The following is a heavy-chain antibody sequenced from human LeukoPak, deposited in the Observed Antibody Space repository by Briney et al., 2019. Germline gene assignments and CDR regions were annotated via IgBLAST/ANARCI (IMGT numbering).Heavy chain of an antibody. CDR1: GFTFSSYA. V-gene: IGHV3-64*01. Sequence: GGSPRLSCAASGFTFSSYAMHWVRQAPGKGLEYVSAISSNGGSTYYANSVKGRFTISRDNSKNTLYLQMGSLRAEDMAVYYCARGARTAGTNNCFDYWGQGTLVTVSS. CDR2: ISSNGGST. D-gene: IGHD6-13*01. J-gene: IGHJ4*02. CDR3: ARGARTAGTNNCFDY.